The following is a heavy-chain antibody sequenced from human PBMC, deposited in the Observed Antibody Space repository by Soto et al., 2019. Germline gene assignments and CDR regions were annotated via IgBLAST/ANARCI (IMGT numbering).Heavy chain of an antibody. V-gene: IGHV4-61*01. CDR2: IYYSGST. J-gene: IGHJ6*02. D-gene: IGHD6-13*01. Sequence: SETLSLTCTVSGGSVSSGSYYWSWIRQPPGKGLEWIGYIYYSGSTNYNPSLKSRVTISVDTSKNQFSLKLSSVTAADTAVYYCARVRLGSIAAADKGGCYYYGMDVWGQGTTVTVSS. CDR3: ARVRLGSIAAADKGGCYYYGMDV. CDR1: GGSVSSGSYY.